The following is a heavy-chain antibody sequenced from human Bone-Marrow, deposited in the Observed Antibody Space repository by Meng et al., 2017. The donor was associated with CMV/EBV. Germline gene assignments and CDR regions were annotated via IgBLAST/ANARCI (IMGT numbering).Heavy chain of an antibody. J-gene: IGHJ3*02. D-gene: IGHD6-25*01. V-gene: IGHV3-30*04. CDR1: GFSFNNYA. CDR3: ARSVEQRLLRIGFDM. Sequence: GGSLRLSCAASGFSFNNYAIHWVRQAPGSGLEWVAVISYDETSQYYSDSVKGRFTISRDNSKNTLYLQMNSLRAEDTAVYYCARSVEQRLLRIGFDMWGQGIMVIVSS. CDR2: ISYDETSQ.